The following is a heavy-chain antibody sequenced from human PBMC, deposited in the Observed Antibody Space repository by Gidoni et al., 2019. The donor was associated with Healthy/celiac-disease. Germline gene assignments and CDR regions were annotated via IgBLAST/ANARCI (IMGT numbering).Heavy chain of an antibody. CDR3: ARGRAVRYYYYYGMDV. J-gene: IGHJ6*02. V-gene: IGHV3-13*01. D-gene: IGHD6-19*01. Sequence: SSAASGFTFSSYDMPWVRQATGKGLAWVSAIGPAGDTYYPGSVKSRFTISRENAKNSLYLQMNSLRAGDTAVYYCARGRAVRYYYYYGMDVWGQGTTVTVSS. CDR1: GFTFSSYD. CDR2: IGPAGDT.